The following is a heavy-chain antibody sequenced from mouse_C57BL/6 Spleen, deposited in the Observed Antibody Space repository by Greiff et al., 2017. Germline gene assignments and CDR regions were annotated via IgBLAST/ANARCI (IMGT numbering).Heavy chain of an antibody. J-gene: IGHJ4*01. CDR3: TSYAMDY. CDR1: GYTFTDYE. CDR2: IDPETGGT. Sequence: VQLQQSGAELVRPGASVTLSCKASGYTFTDYEMHWVKQTPVHGLEWIGAIDPETGGTAYNQKFKGKDILTADKSSSTAYMELRSLTSEDSAVYYCTSYAMDYWGRGTSVTVSS. V-gene: IGHV1-15*01.